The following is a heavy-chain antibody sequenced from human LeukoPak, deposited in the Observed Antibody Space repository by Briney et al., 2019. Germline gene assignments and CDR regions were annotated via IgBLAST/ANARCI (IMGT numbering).Heavy chain of an antibody. CDR3: ARVRIAAAGYTSWYYYYMDV. J-gene: IGHJ6*03. D-gene: IGHD6-13*01. CDR1: GYTFTSYG. Sequence: GASVKVSCKASGYTFTSYGISWVRQAPGQGLEWMGWISAYNGNTNYAQKLQGRVTMTTDTSTSTAYMELRSLRSDDTAVYYCARVRIAAAGYTSWYYYYMDVWGKGTTVTVSS. CDR2: ISAYNGNT. V-gene: IGHV1-18*01.